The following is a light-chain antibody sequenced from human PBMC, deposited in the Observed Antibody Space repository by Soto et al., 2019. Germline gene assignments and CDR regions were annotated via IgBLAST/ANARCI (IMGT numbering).Light chain of an antibody. J-gene: IGLJ3*02. CDR2: GVS. CDR1: SSDIGSYNY. CDR3: LSLTSRGTPGV. V-gene: IGLV2-14*03. Sequence: QSALTQPASVSGSPGQSITISCTGTSSDIGSYNYVSWYQQHPGNAPELMIYGVSNRPSGVSNRFSGSKSGNTASLTISGRQAEEEADYYCLSLTSRGTPGVFGGGTKLTLL.